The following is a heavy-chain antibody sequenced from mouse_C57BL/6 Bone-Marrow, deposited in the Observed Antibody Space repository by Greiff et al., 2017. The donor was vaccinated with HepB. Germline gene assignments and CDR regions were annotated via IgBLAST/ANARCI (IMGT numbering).Heavy chain of an antibody. J-gene: IGHJ1*03. CDR1: GISITTGNYR. CDR3: ARDRDYGSRNWYFDV. D-gene: IGHD1-1*01. CDR2: IYYSGTI. Sequence: EVKLQESGPGLVKPSQTVFLTCTVTGISITTGNYRWSWIRQFPGNKLEWIGYIYYSGTITYNPSLTSRTTITRDTPKNQFFLEMNSLTAEDTATYYCARDRDYGSRNWYFDVWGTGTTVTVSS. V-gene: IGHV3-5*01.